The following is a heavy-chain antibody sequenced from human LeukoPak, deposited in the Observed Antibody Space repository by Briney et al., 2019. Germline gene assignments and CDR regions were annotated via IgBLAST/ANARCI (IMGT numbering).Heavy chain of an antibody. CDR3: ARGLAML. CDR1: GGSFSGYY. Sequence: KASETLSLTCAVYGGSFSGYYWSWIRQPPGKGLEWIGEINHSGSTNYNPSLKSRVTISVDTSKNQFSLKLSSVTAADTAVYYCARGLAMLWGRGTLVTVSS. CDR2: INHSGST. J-gene: IGHJ4*02. V-gene: IGHV4-34*01. D-gene: IGHD2-2*01.